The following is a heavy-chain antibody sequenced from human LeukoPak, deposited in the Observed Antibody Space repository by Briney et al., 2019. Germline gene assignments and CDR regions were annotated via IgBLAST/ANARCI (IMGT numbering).Heavy chain of an antibody. CDR1: GFTFSSYW. Sequence: PGGSLRLSCAASGFTFSSYWMSWVRQAPGKGLEWVANIKQDGSEKYYVDSVKGRFTISRDNAKNSLYLQMNSLRAEDTAVYYCARIPYSSSWQLSAEYFQHWGQGTLVTVSS. CDR2: IKQDGSEK. J-gene: IGHJ1*01. D-gene: IGHD6-13*01. V-gene: IGHV3-7*01. CDR3: ARIPYSSSWQLSAEYFQH.